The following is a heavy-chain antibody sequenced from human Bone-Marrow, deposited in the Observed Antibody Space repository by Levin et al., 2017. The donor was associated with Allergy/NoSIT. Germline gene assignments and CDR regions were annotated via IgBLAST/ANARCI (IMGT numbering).Heavy chain of an antibody. D-gene: IGHD1-26*01. V-gene: IGHV3-30*03. CDR3: VKSSGNYFYYYGMDV. J-gene: IGHJ6*02. Sequence: QAGGSLRLSCAASGFPFSSYAMHWVRQAPGKGLEWVTQISYNGNDKYYTDSVKGRFNISRDNSKNTLYLQMNSLRAEDTALYYCVKSSGNYFYYYGMDVWGQGTTVTVSS. CDR2: ISYNGNDK. CDR1: GFPFSSYA.